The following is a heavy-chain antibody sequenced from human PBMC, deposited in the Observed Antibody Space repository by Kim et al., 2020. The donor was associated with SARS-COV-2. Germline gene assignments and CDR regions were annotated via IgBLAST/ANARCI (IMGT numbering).Heavy chain of an antibody. CDR3: ARDGVVTPLCY. V-gene: IGHV1-69*01. Sequence: TANYAQKFQGRVTITADESTSTAYMELSSLRSEDTAVYYCARDGVVTPLCYWGQGTLVTVSS. D-gene: IGHD3-3*01. CDR2: TA. J-gene: IGHJ4*02.